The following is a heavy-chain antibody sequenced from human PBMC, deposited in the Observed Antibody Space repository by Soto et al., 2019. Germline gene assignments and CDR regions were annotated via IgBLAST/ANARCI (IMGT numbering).Heavy chain of an antibody. CDR2: ISAYNGNT. D-gene: IGHD3-16*01. J-gene: IGHJ3*02. Sequence: ASVKVSCKASGYTFTSYGISCVRQAPGQGLEWMGWISAYNGNTNYAQKLQGRVTMTTDTSTSTAYMELRSLRSDDTAVYYCARDRFQLGAFDIWGQGTMVTVSS. CDR1: GYTFTSYG. CDR3: ARDRFQLGAFDI. V-gene: IGHV1-18*01.